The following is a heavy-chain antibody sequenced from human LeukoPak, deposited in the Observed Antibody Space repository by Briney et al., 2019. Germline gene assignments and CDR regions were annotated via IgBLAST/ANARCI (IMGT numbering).Heavy chain of an antibody. CDR3: VKRELYIVATT. CDR1: GFTSSSNA. CDR2: ISPGGSP. J-gene: IGHJ5*02. D-gene: IGHD5-12*01. Sequence: PGASLRLSCAASGFTSSSNAMGWVRQAPGKGLEWVSAISPGGSPYYADSVKGRFTISRDNSKNTLYLQMNSLRAEVTAVYYCVKRELYIVATTWGQGTLVTVSS. V-gene: IGHV3-23*01.